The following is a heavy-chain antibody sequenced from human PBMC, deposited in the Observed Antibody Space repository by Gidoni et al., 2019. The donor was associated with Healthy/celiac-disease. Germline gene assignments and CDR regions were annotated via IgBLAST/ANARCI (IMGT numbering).Heavy chain of an antibody. CDR1: GFTFRSDV. Sequence: QVKLVASGGGVVQPGRSLRLSYPASGFTFRSDVLRWVRQAPGKELEVVGVIWYDGSNKDYADSVKGRFTISRDNSKNTLYLQMNSLRAEDTAVYYCARDWVVVAATRHYYYYGMDVWGQGTTVTVSS. CDR2: IWYDGSNK. V-gene: IGHV3-33*01. D-gene: IGHD2-15*01. J-gene: IGHJ6*02. CDR3: ARDWVVVAATRHYYYYGMDV.